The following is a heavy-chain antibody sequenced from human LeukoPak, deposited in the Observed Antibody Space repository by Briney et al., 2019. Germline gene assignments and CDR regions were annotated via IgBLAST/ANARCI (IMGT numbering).Heavy chain of an antibody. V-gene: IGHV4-39*07. J-gene: IGHJ4*02. D-gene: IGHD5-12*01. CDR3: ARHKGYSGYAPFDY. CDR1: GGSISSSSYY. CDR2: IYYSGST. Sequence: SETLSLTCTVSGGSISSSSYYWGWIRQPPGKGLEWIGSIYYSGSTYYNPSLKSRVTISVDTSKNQFSLKLSSVTAADTAVYYCARHKGYSGYAPFDYWSQGTLVTVSS.